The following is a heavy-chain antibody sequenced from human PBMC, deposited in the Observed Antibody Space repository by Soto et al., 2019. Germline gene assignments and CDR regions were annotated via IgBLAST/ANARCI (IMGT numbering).Heavy chain of an antibody. V-gene: IGHV1-69*01. CDR2: IIPIFGTA. CDR1: GCTLSMYA. D-gene: IGHD1-26*01. CDR3: ARAIVGPTTTGWLGR. Sequence: KVSCKASGCTLSMYAIRWVRPAHGQGLEWMGGIIPIFGTANYAQKFQGRVTITADESTGTAYMELSSLRFEDTAVYFGARAIVGPTTTGWLGRWGQGTRCTVSS. J-gene: IGHJ4*02.